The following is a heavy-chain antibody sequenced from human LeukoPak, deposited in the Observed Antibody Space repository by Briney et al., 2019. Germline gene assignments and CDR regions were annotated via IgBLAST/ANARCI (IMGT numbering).Heavy chain of an antibody. Sequence: SETLSLTCAVYGGSFSGYYWSWIRQPPGKGLEWIGEINHSGSTNYNPSLKSRVTISVDTSKNQFSLKLSSATAADTAVYYCARWRYYYGSGSYFGNWGQGTLVTVSS. CDR1: GGSFSGYY. D-gene: IGHD3-10*01. J-gene: IGHJ4*02. CDR3: ARWRYYYGSGSYFGN. V-gene: IGHV4-34*01. CDR2: INHSGST.